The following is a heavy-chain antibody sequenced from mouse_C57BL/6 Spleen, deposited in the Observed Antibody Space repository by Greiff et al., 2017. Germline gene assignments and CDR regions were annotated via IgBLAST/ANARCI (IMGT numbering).Heavy chain of an antibody. Sequence: QVQLQQPGTELVKPGASVKLSCKASGYTFTSYWMHWVKQRPGQGLEWIGNINPSNGGTNYNEKFKSKATLTVAKSSSPAYMQLSSLTSEDSAVYYCAREIYYGSSSFAYWGQGTLVTVSA. J-gene: IGHJ3*01. CDR3: AREIYYGSSSFAY. CDR2: INPSNGGT. CDR1: GYTFTSYW. D-gene: IGHD1-1*01. V-gene: IGHV1-53*01.